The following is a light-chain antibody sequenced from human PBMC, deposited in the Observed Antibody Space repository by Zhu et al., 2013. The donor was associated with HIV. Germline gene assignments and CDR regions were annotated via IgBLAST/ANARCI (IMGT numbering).Light chain of an antibody. J-gene: IGKJ2*01. CDR3: QQYNNWPPYT. Sequence: DIVMTQSPATLSVSPGERVTLSCRASQSVSSDLAWYQLKPGQAPRLLIYGASTRATGIPASRFSASGSGTEFTLTISSLQSEDFALYYCQQYNNWPPYTFGQGTKLEIK. CDR2: GAS. CDR1: QSVSSD. V-gene: IGKV3-15*01.